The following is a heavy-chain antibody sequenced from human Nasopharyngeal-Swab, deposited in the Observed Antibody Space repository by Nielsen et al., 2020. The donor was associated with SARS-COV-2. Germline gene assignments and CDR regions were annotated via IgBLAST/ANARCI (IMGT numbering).Heavy chain of an antibody. J-gene: IGHJ4*02. D-gene: IGHD5-12*01. Sequence: GESLKISCAASGFTFSSYGMHWVRQAPGKGLEWVAVISYDGSNKYYADSVKGRFTISSDNSKNTLYLQMNSLRAEDTAVYYCARGYSGYDWLDYWGQGTLVTVSS. CDR1: GFTFSSYG. CDR2: ISYDGSNK. V-gene: IGHV3-30*03. CDR3: ARGYSGYDWLDY.